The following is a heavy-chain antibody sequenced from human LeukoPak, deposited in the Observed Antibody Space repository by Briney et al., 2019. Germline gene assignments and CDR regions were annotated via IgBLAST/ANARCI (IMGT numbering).Heavy chain of an antibody. CDR2: IIPIFGTA. D-gene: IGHD5-24*01. V-gene: IGHV1-69*05. CDR3: ARDRGQLRPQELAY. CDR1: GGTFSSYA. J-gene: IGHJ4*02. Sequence: SVKVSCKASGGTFSSYAISWVRQAPGQGLEWMGRIIPIFGTANYAQKFQGRVTITTDESTSTAYMELSSPRSEDTAVYYCARDRGQLRPQELAYWREGTLATVSS.